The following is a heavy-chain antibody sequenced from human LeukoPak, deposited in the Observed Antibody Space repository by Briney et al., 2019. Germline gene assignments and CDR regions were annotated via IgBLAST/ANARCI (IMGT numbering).Heavy chain of an antibody. V-gene: IGHV3-23*01. CDR3: ATQNTNPPTYSLLWYLDY. J-gene: IGHJ4*02. Sequence: PGWSLRLSCAASGFTFSSYAMSWVRQAQGKGLAWVSAISGSGGSTYYADCVNGRFTISRDNSKNTLYMQMNRLRAEDTAVYYCATQNTNPPTYSLLWYLDYWGQGTLVTVSS. CDR1: GFTFSSYA. CDR2: ISGSGGST. D-gene: IGHD3-10*01.